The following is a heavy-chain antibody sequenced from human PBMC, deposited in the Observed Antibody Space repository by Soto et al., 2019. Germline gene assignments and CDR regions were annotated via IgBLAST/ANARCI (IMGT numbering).Heavy chain of an antibody. D-gene: IGHD6-13*01. CDR1: GFTFSSYA. CDR3: AKCDSRYSSSRSPYRY. J-gene: IGHJ4*02. V-gene: IGHV3-23*01. Sequence: GGSLRLSCAASGFTFSSYAMSWVRQAPGKGLELVSAISGSGGSTYYADSVKGRFTISRDNSKNTLYLQMNSLRAEDTAVYYCAKCDSRYSSSRSPYRYWGQGTLVTVSS. CDR2: ISGSGGST.